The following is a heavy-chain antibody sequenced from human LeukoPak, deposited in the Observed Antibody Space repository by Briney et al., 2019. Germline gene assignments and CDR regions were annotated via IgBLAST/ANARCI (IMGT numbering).Heavy chain of an antibody. D-gene: IGHD3-22*01. V-gene: IGHV3-9*01. CDR1: GFTFDDYA. CDR3: AKDYYYDSSGYSPFDY. J-gene: IGHJ4*02. Sequence: PGRSLRLSCAASGFTFDDYAMHWVRQAPGKGLEWVSGISWNSGSIGYADSVKGRFTISRDNAKNSLYLQVNSLRAEDTALYYCAKDYYYDSSGYSPFDYWGQGTLVTVSS. CDR2: ISWNSGSI.